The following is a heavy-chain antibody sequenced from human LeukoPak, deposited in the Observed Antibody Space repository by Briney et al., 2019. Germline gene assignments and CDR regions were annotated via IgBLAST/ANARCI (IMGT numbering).Heavy chain of an antibody. D-gene: IGHD6-19*01. CDR3: AKGGPSFTSGWAFDY. CDR2: ISVSGGGT. V-gene: IGHV3-23*01. Sequence: GGSLRLSCAASGFSFSNYAMSWVSHAPGKGLEWVSSISVSGGGTYYADSVKGRFTISRDNSRNTLYLQMNSLRAEDTAIYYCAKGGPSFTSGWAFDYWGQGTLVTVSS. CDR1: GFSFSNYA. J-gene: IGHJ4*02.